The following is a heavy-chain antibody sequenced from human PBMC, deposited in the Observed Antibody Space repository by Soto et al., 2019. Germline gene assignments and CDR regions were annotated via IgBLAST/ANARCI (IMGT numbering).Heavy chain of an antibody. CDR1: GDSVSSNSAG. CDR3: ARGSWDDVSGHYYMDV. V-gene: IGHV6-1*01. J-gene: IGHJ6*03. D-gene: IGHD1-1*01. CDR2: TYYRSKWYF. Sequence: QVQLQLSGPGLVTPSQTLSLTSAISGDSVSSNSAGWNWIRQTPSRGLEWLGRTYYRSKWYFNSAVSVESPITMHPATSKNQFSLQLSSVTPDDTAVYYCARGSWDDVSGHYYMDVWGKGTTVTVSS.